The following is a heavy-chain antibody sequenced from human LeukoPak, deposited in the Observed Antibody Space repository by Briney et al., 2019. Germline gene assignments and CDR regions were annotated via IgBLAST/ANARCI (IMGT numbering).Heavy chain of an antibody. V-gene: IGHV4-39*01. CDR2: IYYSGDS. CDR3: ARHENIIMVPTAHAFDY. D-gene: IGHD2/OR15-2a*01. CDR1: GGSISSSNYY. Sequence: TSETLSLTCTVSGGSISSSNYYWGWIRQPPGKGLEWIGTIYYSGDSYYNPSLKSRASISVDTSKNRFSLNVNSVTAADTAVYFCARHENIIMVPTAHAFDYWGQGALVTVSS. J-gene: IGHJ4*02.